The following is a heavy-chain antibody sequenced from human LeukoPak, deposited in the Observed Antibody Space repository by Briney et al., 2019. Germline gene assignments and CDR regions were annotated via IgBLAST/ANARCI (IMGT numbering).Heavy chain of an antibody. CDR3: ASRYYVDF. CDR2: ISSDGSSA. CDR1: GFTLSTYW. Sequence: GGSLRLSCAASGFTLSTYWMHWVRQGPGKGLVGVSRISSDGSSATYADSVKGRFTISRDNAKNTLYLQINSLRAEDTAVYYCASRYYVDFWGQGTLVTVSS. V-gene: IGHV3-74*01. J-gene: IGHJ4*02. D-gene: IGHD3-10*01.